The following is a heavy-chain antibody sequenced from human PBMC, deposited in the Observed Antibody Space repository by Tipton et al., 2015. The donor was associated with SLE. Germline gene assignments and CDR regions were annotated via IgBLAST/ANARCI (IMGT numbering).Heavy chain of an antibody. J-gene: IGHJ5*02. Sequence: TLSLTCTVSGGSFSSHYWSWIRQPPGKGLEWIGYIYYSGSTNYNPSLKSRVTISLDTSKNQFSLNLRSVTAADTAVYYCARGGAGIAPRGWFDPWGPGTLVTVSS. D-gene: IGHD6-6*01. CDR1: GGSFSSHY. CDR3: ARGGAGIAPRGWFDP. CDR2: IYYSGST. V-gene: IGHV4-59*11.